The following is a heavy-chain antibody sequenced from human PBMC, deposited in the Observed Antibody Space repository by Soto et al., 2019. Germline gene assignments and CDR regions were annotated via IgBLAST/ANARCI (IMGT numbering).Heavy chain of an antibody. CDR1: GFSLSNYV. J-gene: IGHJ4*02. Sequence: QLQLVESGGGVVQPGRSLRISCSASGFSLSNYVMHWVRQAPGKGPEWVAVMWYDGTNIYYADSVKGRFTVSRDNSKDTLFLQMSNLRAEDPAVYYCARGYSGAWSDDEAVFDYWGQGTLVTVSP. CDR3: ARGYSGAWSDDEAVFDY. CDR2: MWYDGTNI. V-gene: IGHV3-33*01. D-gene: IGHD5-12*01.